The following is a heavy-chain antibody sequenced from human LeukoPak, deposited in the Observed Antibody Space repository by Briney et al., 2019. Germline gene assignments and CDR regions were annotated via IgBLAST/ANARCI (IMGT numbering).Heavy chain of an antibody. V-gene: IGHV2-5*01. J-gene: IGHJ4*02. CDR3: GHSEDITIWRND. D-gene: IGHD3-3*01. CDR1: GCSFSTYGVG. Sequence: KTSGPTLVNTIPTLTLTCCCYGCSFSTYGVGVGWIRQPPGKALQRLALIYWNDDKRYSSSLKSRLTITKDTSINLVILTVTNMDPVDNATYSGGHSEDITIWRNDWGQGTLVTVSS. CDR2: IYWNDDK.